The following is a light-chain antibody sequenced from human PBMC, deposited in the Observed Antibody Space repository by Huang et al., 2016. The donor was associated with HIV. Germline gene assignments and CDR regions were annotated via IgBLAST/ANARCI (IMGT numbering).Light chain of an antibody. CDR1: QSVNNH. J-gene: IGKJ3*01. V-gene: IGKV3-11*01. Sequence: EIVLTQSPPTLSLSPGERATLSCRASQSVNNHLAWYQQRPGQAPRLLVYDAANRATGSPARFSGRGSGTDFTLTISSLEPEDFAVYFCQQRSNWPFGPGTRLDIK. CDR2: DAA. CDR3: QQRSNWP.